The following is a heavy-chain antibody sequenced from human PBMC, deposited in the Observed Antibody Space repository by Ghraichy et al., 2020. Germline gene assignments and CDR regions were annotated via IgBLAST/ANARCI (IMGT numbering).Heavy chain of an antibody. Sequence: GESLNISCAASGFTVSSNYMSWVRQAPGKGLEWVSVIYSGGSTYYADSVKGRFTISRDNSKNTLYLQMNSLRAEETAVYYCASTSLRTYGYWGQGTLVTVSS. D-gene: IGHD1-26*01. V-gene: IGHV3-53*01. CDR3: ASTSLRTYGY. J-gene: IGHJ4*02. CDR1: GFTVSSNY. CDR2: IYSGGST.